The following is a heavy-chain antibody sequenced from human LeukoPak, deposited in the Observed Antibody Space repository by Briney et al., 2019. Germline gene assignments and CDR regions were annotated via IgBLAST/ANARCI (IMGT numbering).Heavy chain of an antibody. V-gene: IGHV3-15*01. J-gene: IGHJ4*02. CDR2: IKSNTDGGTT. CDR3: TKYDTSVNFDY. CDR1: GFTFTNAW. Sequence: GGSLRLSCVAPGFTFTNAWMSWVRQAPGKGLEWVGHIKSNTDGGTTDYAAPVKGRFIISRDDSKHTLFLQMNSLKTDDTAVYYCTKYDTSVNFDYWGQGTLVTVSS. D-gene: IGHD3-22*01.